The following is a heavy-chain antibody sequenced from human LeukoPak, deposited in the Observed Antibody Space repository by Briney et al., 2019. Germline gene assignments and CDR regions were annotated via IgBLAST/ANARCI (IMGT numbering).Heavy chain of an antibody. D-gene: IGHD3-3*01. J-gene: IGHJ4*02. CDR3: ARQRAGFGVVSH. CDR2: INYSGST. CDR1: GGSISSYY. Sequence: SETLSLTCTVSGGSISSYYWSWIRQPPGKGLEWIGYINYSGSTNYNPSLKSRVTMSVDTSKNQYSLKLSSVTAADTAIYYCARQRAGFGVVSHWGQGTLVTVSS. V-gene: IGHV4-59*08.